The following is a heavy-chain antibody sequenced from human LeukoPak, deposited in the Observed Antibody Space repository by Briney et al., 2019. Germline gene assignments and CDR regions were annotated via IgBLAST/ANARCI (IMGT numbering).Heavy chain of an antibody. CDR1: GGSISSYY. J-gene: IGHJ6*03. Sequence: PSETLSLTCTVSGGSISSYYWSWIRQPPGKGLEWIGYIYYSGSTNYNPSLKSRVTISVDTSKNQFSLKLSSVTAADTAVYYCARGVWVVAVAGTGKMSDYYYYYMDVWGKGTTVTVSS. V-gene: IGHV4-59*01. D-gene: IGHD6-19*01. CDR2: IYYSGST. CDR3: ARGVWVVAVAGTGKMSDYYYYYMDV.